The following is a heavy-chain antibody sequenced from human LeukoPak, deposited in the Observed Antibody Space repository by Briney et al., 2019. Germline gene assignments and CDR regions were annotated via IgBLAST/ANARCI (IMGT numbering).Heavy chain of an antibody. D-gene: IGHD3-10*01. CDR3: ARDAYYYGSGSYPLDY. V-gene: IGHV4-39*07. Sequence: EASETLSLTCTVSGGSISSSSYYWGWIRQPPGKGLEWIGSIYYSGSTYYNPSLKSRVTISVDTSKNQFSLKLSSVTAADTAIYYCARDAYYYGSGSYPLDYWGQGTLVTVSS. J-gene: IGHJ4*02. CDR2: IYYSGST. CDR1: GGSISSSSYY.